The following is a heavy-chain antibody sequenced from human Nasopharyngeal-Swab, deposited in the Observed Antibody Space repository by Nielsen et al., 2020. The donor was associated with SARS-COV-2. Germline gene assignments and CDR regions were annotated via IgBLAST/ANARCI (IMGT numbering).Heavy chain of an antibody. J-gene: IGHJ4*02. CDR1: GFTYNNYA. CDR2: ISGTGGST. CDR3: ARDADLNNGWYDY. D-gene: IGHD6-19*01. V-gene: IGHV3-23*01. Sequence: GGSLRLSCAASGFTYNNYAMSWVRQAPGKGLEWVSGISGTGGSTYYADSVKGRFTISRDNSKNTLYLQMNSLRAEDTAVYYCARDADLNNGWYDYWGQGTLVTVSS.